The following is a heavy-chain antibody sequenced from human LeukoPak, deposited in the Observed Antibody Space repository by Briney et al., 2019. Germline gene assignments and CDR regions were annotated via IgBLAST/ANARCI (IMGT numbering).Heavy chain of an antibody. CDR3: ASSPWSGYYPDAFDI. CDR1: GYSFSSYY. V-gene: IGHV5-51*01. D-gene: IGHD3-3*01. CDR2: IYPGDSDT. Sequence: GESLKISCKGSGYSFSSYYIGWVRQMPGKGLEWMGIIYPGDSDTRYSPSFQGQVTISADKSISTAYLQWSSLKASDTAMYYCASSPWSGYYPDAFDIWGQGTMVTVSS. J-gene: IGHJ3*02.